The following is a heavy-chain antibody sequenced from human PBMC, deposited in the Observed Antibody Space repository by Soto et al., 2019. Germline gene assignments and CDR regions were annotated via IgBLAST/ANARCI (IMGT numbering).Heavy chain of an antibody. CDR1: GLTFSSYS. J-gene: IGHJ4*02. CDR3: ATNPFDY. V-gene: IGHV3-48*01. Sequence: EVQLVESGGGLVQPGGSLRLSCAASGLTFSSYSMNWVRLAPGKGLEWVSYITSSSSTIYHADSVKGRFTISRDNAKNSLFLQMNSLRAEDTAVYYCATNPFDYWGQGTLVTVSS. CDR2: ITSSSSTI.